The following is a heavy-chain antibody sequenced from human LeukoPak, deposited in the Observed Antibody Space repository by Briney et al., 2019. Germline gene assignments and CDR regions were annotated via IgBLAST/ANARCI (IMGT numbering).Heavy chain of an antibody. J-gene: IGHJ4*02. CDR2: IRHHGMNE. Sequence: GGPLRLSCAASGFTFSSFGMHWVRQTPTKGLEWVAFIRHHGMNESYVDSVKGRFTISRDNSKHTLYLQMNSLRVEDTAVYYCAKDRRDYGDYGLDYWGQGTLVTVSP. V-gene: IGHV3-30*02. D-gene: IGHD4-17*01. CDR3: AKDRRDYGDYGLDY. CDR1: GFTFSSFG.